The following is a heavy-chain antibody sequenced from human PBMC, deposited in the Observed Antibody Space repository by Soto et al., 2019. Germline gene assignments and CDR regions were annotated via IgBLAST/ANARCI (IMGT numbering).Heavy chain of an antibody. CDR2: TYYRSKWYN. D-gene: IGHD3-3*01. CDR3: ARDGEITTIFGVVITSH. V-gene: IGHV6-1*01. Sequence: KQSQTLSLTCAISGDSVSSNSAAWNWIRQSPSRGLEWLGRTYYRSKWYNDYAVSVKSRITINPDTSKNQFSLQLNSVTPEDTAVYYCARDGEITTIFGVVITSHWGQGTLVTVSS. J-gene: IGHJ4*02. CDR1: GDSVSSNSAA.